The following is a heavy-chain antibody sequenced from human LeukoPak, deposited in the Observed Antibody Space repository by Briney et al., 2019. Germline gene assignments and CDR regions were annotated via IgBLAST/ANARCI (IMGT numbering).Heavy chain of an antibody. CDR2: ISYDGSNK. D-gene: IGHD3-10*01. V-gene: IGHV3-30*04. J-gene: IGHJ5*02. CDR3: ATTGVRRDNWFDP. CDR1: GFTFSSYA. Sequence: PGRSLRLSCAASGFTFSSYAMHWVRQAPGKGLEWVAVISYDGSNKYYADSVKGRFTISRDNSKNTLYLQMNSLRAEDTAVYYCATTGVRRDNWFDPWGQGTLVTVSS.